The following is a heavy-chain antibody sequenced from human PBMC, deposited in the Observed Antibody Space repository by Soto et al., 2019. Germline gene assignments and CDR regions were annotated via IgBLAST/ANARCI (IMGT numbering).Heavy chain of an antibody. CDR2: IYSGGTT. Sequence: HPGGSLRLYCTASGFTVRSNYMSWVGHAPGKGLEWVSVIYSGGTTYYADSVKGRFNIPRDNSKHTLYLQMHSLSAEDTAVYYCARGGSASGGYYYYGMDVWGQGTTVTVS. CDR3: ARGGSASGGYYYYGMDV. D-gene: IGHD3-16*01. J-gene: IGHJ6*02. V-gene: IGHV3-66*01. CDR1: GFTVRSNY.